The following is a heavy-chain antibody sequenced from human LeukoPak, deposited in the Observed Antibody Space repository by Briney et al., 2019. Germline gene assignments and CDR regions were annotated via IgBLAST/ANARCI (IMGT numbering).Heavy chain of an antibody. CDR3: ARGGTTFEH. CDR2: IKQDGSEN. D-gene: IGHD1-1*01. CDR1: GFTFSSYW. V-gene: IGHV3-7*01. J-gene: IGHJ4*02. Sequence: GGSLRLSCVASGFTFSSYWMSWVRQAPGKGLEWVANIKQDGSENYYVDSVKGRFTISRDNAKNSLYLQMNSLRAEDTAVYYCARGGTTFEHWGQGTLVTVSS.